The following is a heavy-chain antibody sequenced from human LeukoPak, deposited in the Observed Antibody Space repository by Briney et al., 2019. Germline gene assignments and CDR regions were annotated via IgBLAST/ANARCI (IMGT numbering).Heavy chain of an antibody. V-gene: IGHV3-48*04. J-gene: IGHJ6*02. CDR2: ISSSSSTI. CDR1: GFTFSSYS. D-gene: IGHD5-18*01. CDR3: ARMWIQLWYDYYGMDV. Sequence: PGGSLRLSCAASGFTFSSYSMNWVRQAPGKGLEWVSYISSSSSTIYYADSVKGRFTISRDNAKNSLYLQMNSLRAEDTAVYYCARMWIQLWYDYYGMDVWGQGTTVTVSS.